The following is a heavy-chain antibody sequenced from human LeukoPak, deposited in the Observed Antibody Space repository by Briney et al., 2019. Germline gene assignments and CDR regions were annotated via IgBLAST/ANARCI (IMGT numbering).Heavy chain of an antibody. J-gene: IGHJ4*02. Sequence: SETLSLTCSVSGASINSHYWSWIRQPAGKGLEWIGRIYISGSTNYSPSLKSRVTMSVDTSKNQFSLNLISVTAADTAVYYCARALNPLPGTYFFDYWGQGTLVTVSS. CDR1: GASINSHY. CDR2: IYISGST. CDR3: ARALNPLPGTYFFDY. V-gene: IGHV4-4*07. D-gene: IGHD2-15*01.